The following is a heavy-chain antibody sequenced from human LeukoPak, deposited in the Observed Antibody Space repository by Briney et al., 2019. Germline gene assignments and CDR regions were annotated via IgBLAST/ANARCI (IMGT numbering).Heavy chain of an antibody. J-gene: IGHJ4*02. V-gene: IGHV4-61*01. Sequence: SETLSLTCTVSGGSVSSGSDYWSWVRQPPGKGLEWVAYIYYSGSTNYNPSLKSRVTISVDTSKNQFSLKLSSVTAADTAVYYCARGTMTTVTYYFDYWGQGTLVTVSS. CDR2: IYYSGST. CDR1: GGSVSSGSDY. D-gene: IGHD4-17*01. CDR3: ARGTMTTVTYYFDY.